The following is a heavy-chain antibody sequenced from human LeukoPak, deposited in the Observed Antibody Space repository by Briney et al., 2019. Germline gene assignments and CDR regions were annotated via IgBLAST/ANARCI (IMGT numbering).Heavy chain of an antibody. CDR2: MNPNSGNT. CDR3: ARGRYSSSWYGNYYYYYMDV. J-gene: IGHJ6*03. V-gene: IGHV1-8*01. CDR1: GYTFTSYD. D-gene: IGHD6-13*01. Sequence: ASVKVSCKASGYTFTSYDINWVRRATGQGLEWMGWMNPNSGNTGYAQNFQGRVTMTRNTSISTAYMELSSLRSEDTAVYYCARGRYSSSWYGNYYYYYMDVWGKGTTVTVSS.